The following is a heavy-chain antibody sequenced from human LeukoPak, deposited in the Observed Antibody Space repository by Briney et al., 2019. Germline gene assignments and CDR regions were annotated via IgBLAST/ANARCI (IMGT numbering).Heavy chain of an antibody. CDR2: IKQDGSVK. CDR3: ASGLRTFDY. Sequence: GGSLRLSCAASGFTFSSYWMSWVRQAPGKGLEWVANIKQDGSVKYFVDSVKGRFTISRDNAKNSLYLQMNSLRAEDTAVYYCASGLRTFDYWGQGTQVTVSS. D-gene: IGHD5-12*01. J-gene: IGHJ4*02. V-gene: IGHV3-7*01. CDR1: GFTFSSYW.